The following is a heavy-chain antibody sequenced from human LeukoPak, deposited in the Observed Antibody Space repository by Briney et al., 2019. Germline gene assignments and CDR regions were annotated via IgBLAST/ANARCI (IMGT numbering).Heavy chain of an antibody. CDR2: IYYGGST. D-gene: IGHD4-23*01. Sequence: SETLSLTCTVSGGSISSYYLNWIRQPPGKGLEWIGYIYYGGSTNYNPSLKSRVTISVDTSNNQFSLKLSSVTAADTAVYYCATLTGGDDAFDIWGQGTMVTVSS. J-gene: IGHJ3*02. V-gene: IGHV4-59*01. CDR1: GGSISSYY. CDR3: ATLTGGDDAFDI.